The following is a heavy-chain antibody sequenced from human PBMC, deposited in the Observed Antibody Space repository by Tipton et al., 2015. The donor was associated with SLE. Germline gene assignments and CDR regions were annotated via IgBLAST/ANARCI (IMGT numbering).Heavy chain of an antibody. Sequence: TLSLTCTVSGGSITTGSYYWSWIRQPAGKGLEGIGRLYTTGSTYYNPSLKSRVSMSVDTSKNQFSLTVFSVTAADTALYFCARAKDWEDGFDVWGQGTMVTVSS. D-gene: IGHD3-9*01. CDR3: ARAKDWEDGFDV. CDR2: LYTTGST. J-gene: IGHJ3*01. CDR1: GGSITTGSYY. V-gene: IGHV4-61*02.